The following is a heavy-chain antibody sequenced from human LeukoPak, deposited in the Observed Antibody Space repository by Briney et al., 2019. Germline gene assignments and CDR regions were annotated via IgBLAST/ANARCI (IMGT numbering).Heavy chain of an antibody. CDR2: ISGDGGST. J-gene: IGHJ6*02. CDR3: ARGHYYGMDV. CDR1: GFTFDDYA. V-gene: IGHV3-43*02. Sequence: PGGSLRLSCAASGFTFDDYAMHWVRQAPGKGLEWVSLISGDGGSTYYADSVKGRFTISRDNSRNSLYLQMNSLRTEDTALYYCARGHYYGMDVWGQGTTVTVSS.